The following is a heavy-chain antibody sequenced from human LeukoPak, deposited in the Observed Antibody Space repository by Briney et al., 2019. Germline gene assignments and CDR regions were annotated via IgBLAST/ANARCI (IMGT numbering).Heavy chain of an antibody. CDR2: INPNNGGT. CDR1: GYTFTGYY. V-gene: IGHV1-2*02. CDR3: ARDYGDYLNWFDP. J-gene: IGHJ5*02. Sequence: GASVKVSCEASGYTFTGYYMYWVRQAPGQGLEWMGWINPNNGGTNYAQKFQGRVTMTRDTSISTAYMELSRLRSDDTAVYYCARDYGDYLNWFDPRGQGTLVTVSS. D-gene: IGHD4-17*01.